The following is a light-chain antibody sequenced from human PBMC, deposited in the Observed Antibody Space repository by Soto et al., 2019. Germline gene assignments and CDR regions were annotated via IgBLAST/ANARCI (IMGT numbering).Light chain of an antibody. CDR2: DAS. V-gene: IGKV1-33*01. CDR3: QQYDNLPLT. J-gene: IGKJ4*01. Sequence: DIQMTQSPSSLSASVGDRVTITCQASQDISSYLNWYQQKPGKAPKLLIYDASNLETGVPSRFSGSGSDTDFTFTISSLQPEDIATYYCQQYDNLPLTFXGGTKVDIK. CDR1: QDISSY.